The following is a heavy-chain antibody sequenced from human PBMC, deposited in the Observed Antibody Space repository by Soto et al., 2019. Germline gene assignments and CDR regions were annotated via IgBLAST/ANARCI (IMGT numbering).Heavy chain of an antibody. J-gene: IGHJ4*02. CDR1: GGSFSGYY. Sequence: SETLSLTCAVYGGSFSGYYWSWIRQPPGKGLEWIGEINHSGSANYNPSLKSRVTISVDTSKNQFSLKLSSVAAADTAVYYCARLATYYDILTGYQPDYWGQGTLVTVSS. CDR2: INHSGSA. D-gene: IGHD3-9*01. V-gene: IGHV4-34*01. CDR3: ARLATYYDILTGYQPDY.